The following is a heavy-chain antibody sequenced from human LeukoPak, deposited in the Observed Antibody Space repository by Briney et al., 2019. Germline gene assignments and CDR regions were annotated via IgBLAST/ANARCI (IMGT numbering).Heavy chain of an antibody. CDR1: GAWVTSGCNY. V-gene: IGHV4-61*02. Sequence: SQTPSRTCSVSGAWVTSGCNYWNWIRRPAGKGLEWIGRIQTSGRVNYNPSLKSRVTVYLDTPKNLVSLQLTSVTAADTAVYYCARDRGNGDYGDYFDSWGQGTQVTVSS. J-gene: IGHJ4*02. CDR2: IQTSGRV. D-gene: IGHD4-17*01. CDR3: ARDRGNGDYGDYFDS.